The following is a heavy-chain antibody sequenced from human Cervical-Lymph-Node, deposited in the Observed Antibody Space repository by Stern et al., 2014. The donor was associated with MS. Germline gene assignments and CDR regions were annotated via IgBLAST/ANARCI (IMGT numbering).Heavy chain of an antibody. D-gene: IGHD4-17*01. CDR2: IYHSGST. V-gene: IGHV4-30-2*01. CDR1: GGSISSGGYS. Sequence: QVQLVESGSGLVKPSQTLSLTCAVSGGSISSGGYSWSWIRQPPGKGLEWIGYIYHSGSTYYNPSLKGRVTISVDSSKTQFSLKLSSVTAADTAVYYCARSSTVTPNAFDIWGQGTMVTVSS. CDR3: ARSSTVTPNAFDI. J-gene: IGHJ3*02.